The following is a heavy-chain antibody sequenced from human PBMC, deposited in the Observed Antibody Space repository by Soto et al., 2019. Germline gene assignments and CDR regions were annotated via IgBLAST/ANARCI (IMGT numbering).Heavy chain of an antibody. J-gene: IGHJ6*02. CDR2: IIPIFGTI. CDR1: GGTFSNYA. V-gene: IGHV1-69*01. Sequence: QVQLVQSGAEVKKPGSSVKVSCKASGGTFSNYAVIWVRQAPGQGLEWVGGIIPIFGTINNAQKFQGRVRITADESTGTVYMELSSLRSEDTDVHYCAQRCSSSDCPRNYYYAMDVWGQGTTVTVSS. D-gene: IGHD2-2*01. CDR3: AQRCSSSDCPRNYYYAMDV.